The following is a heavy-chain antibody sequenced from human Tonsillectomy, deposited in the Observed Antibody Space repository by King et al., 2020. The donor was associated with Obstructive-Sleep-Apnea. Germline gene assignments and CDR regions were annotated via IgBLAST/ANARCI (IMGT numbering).Heavy chain of an antibody. J-gene: IGHJ4*02. V-gene: IGHV1-69*04. D-gene: IGHD6-19*01. Sequence: VQLVQSGAEVKKPGSSVKVSCKASGVTFSSYAISWVRQAPGQGLEWMGRIIPILDVPQKFQGRLTITADKSTTTAYMELSSLRSEDTAVYYCASFPTGRGRYGSGWYGIDYWGQGTRVTVSS. CDR3: ASFPTGRGRYGSGWYGIDY. CDR1: GVTFSSYA. CDR2: IIPILDV.